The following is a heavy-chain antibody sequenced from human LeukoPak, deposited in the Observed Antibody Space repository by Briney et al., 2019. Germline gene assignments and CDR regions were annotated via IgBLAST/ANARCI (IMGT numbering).Heavy chain of an antibody. CDR1: GYTFTSYG. V-gene: IGHV1-18*01. CDR2: ISAYNGNT. J-gene: IGHJ2*01. D-gene: IGHD5-24*01. Sequence: ASVKVSCKASGYTFTSYGISWVRQPPGQGLEWMGWISAYNGNTNYAQKLQGRVTMTTDTSTSTAYMELRSLRSDDTAVYYCARDRGPRDGYNIWYFYLWGRGTLVTVSS. CDR3: ARDRGPRDGYNIWYFYL.